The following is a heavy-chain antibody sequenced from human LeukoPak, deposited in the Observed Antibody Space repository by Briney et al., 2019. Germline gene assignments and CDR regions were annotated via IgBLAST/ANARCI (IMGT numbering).Heavy chain of an antibody. CDR3: ARRLYDSVDY. CDR1: GFTFSDHY. V-gene: IGHV3-11*01. Sequence: AQSLRLACAAAGFTFSDHYMSWISQAPGKGLEWLSYISSGGVTIYYADSVKGRFTISRDNAKNSVYLQMNSLRAEDTAVYYCARRLYDSVDYWGQGTLVTVSS. J-gene: IGHJ4*02. CDR2: ISSGGVTI. D-gene: IGHD3-3*01.